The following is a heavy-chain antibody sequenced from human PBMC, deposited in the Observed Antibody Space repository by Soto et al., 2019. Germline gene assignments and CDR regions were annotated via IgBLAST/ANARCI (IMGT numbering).Heavy chain of an antibody. Sequence: GESLKISCKGSGYSFTSYWIGWVRQMPGKGLEWMGIIYPGDSDTRYSPSFQGQVTISADKSISTAYLQWSSLKASDTAMYYCASAGTTPKSDYYVMDVWGQGTTVTVSS. V-gene: IGHV5-51*01. J-gene: IGHJ6*02. CDR1: GYSFTSYW. CDR2: IYPGDSDT. CDR3: ASAGTTPKSDYYVMDV. D-gene: IGHD1-7*01.